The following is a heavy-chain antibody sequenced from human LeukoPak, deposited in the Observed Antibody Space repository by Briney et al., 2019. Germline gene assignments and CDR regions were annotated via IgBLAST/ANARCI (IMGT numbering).Heavy chain of an antibody. D-gene: IGHD3-22*01. Sequence: GGSLRPSCAASGFTFSSYAMHWVRQAPGKGLEWVAVISYDGSNKYYADSVKGRFTISRDNSKNTLYLQMNSLRAEDTAVYYCPTGIYDSSGYYDYWGQGTLVTVSS. V-gene: IGHV3-30-3*01. J-gene: IGHJ4*02. CDR2: ISYDGSNK. CDR3: PTGIYDSSGYYDY. CDR1: GFTFSSYA.